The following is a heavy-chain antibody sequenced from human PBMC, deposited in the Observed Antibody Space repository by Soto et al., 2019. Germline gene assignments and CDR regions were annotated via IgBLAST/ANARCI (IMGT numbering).Heavy chain of an antibody. D-gene: IGHD3-10*01. V-gene: IGHV4-31*02. CDR1: GGSISSGGYY. Sequence: KTSETLSLTCTVSGGSISSGGYYWSWIRQHPGKGLEWIGYIYYSGSTYYNPSLKSRVTISVHTSKNQFSLKLSSVTAADTAVYYCASTITMVRGALWFDPWGQGTLVTVSS. J-gene: IGHJ5*02. CDR3: ASTITMVRGALWFDP. CDR2: IYYSGST.